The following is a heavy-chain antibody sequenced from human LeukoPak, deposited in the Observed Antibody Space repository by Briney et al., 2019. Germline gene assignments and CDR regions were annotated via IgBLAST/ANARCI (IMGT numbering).Heavy chain of an antibody. V-gene: IGHV1-2*02. Sequence: GASVKVSCKASGYTFTGYYMHWVRQAPGQGLEWMGWINPNSGGTNYAQKFQGRVTMTRDTSISTAYMELSRLRSDDTAMYYCARDYDFWSGYPRGYWGQGTLVTVSS. D-gene: IGHD3-3*01. CDR1: GYTFTGYY. CDR2: INPNSGGT. J-gene: IGHJ4*02. CDR3: ARDYDFWSGYPRGY.